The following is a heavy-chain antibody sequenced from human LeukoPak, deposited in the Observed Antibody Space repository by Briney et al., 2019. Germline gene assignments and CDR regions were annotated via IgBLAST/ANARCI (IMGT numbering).Heavy chain of an antibody. V-gene: IGHV4-61*01. J-gene: IGHJ6*02. CDR3: ARDVVVVAARNYYYYGMDV. CDR2: IYYNGNT. Sequence: SETLSLTCSVSGDSVNSGSYYWTWIRQPPGKGLEWIGYIYYNGNTNYNPSLKSRVTISVDTSKNQFSLKLSSVTAADTAVYYCARDVVVVAARNYYYYGMDVWGQGTTVTVSS. D-gene: IGHD2-15*01. CDR1: GDSVNSGSYY.